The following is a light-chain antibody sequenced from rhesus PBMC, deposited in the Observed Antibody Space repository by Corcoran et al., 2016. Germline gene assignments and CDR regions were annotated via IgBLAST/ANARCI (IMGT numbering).Light chain of an antibody. J-gene: IGKJ4*01. CDR2: KVS. CDR3: IQYTHILT. CDR1: QSLVHSHGNTY. Sequence: DVVMTQSPLALPITPGQPASISCRSSQSLVHSHGNTYLSWFQQKPGQPPRLLIYKVSNRYSGDPDRFSGRGAGTNFTLKFRRVEAEGVEVYDFIQYTHILTFGRVTKVEIK. V-gene: IGKV2-65*01.